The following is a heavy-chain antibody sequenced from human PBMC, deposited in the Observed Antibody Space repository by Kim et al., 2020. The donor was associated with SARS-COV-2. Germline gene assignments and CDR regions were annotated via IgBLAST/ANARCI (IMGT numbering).Heavy chain of an antibody. J-gene: IGHJ4*02. CDR3: ARAEEGIAARPDY. Sequence: YADCVKGRFTISRDNSKNTLYLQMNSRRVEDTAVYYCARAEEGIAARPDYWGQGTLVTVSS. V-gene: IGHV3-33*01. D-gene: IGHD6-6*01.